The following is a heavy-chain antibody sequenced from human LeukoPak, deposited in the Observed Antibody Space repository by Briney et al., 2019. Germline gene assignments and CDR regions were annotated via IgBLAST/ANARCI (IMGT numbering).Heavy chain of an antibody. D-gene: IGHD3-10*02. V-gene: IGHV3-48*03. CDR1: GFSFSSYE. CDR3: AELGITMIGGV. J-gene: IGHJ6*04. Sequence: GGSLRLSCAASGFSFSSYEMNWVRQAPGKGLEWISYISASGAVTRYADSMEGRFTISRDNAKNSLYLEVNSLRAEDTAVYYCAELGITMIGGVWGKGTTVTISS. CDR2: ISASGAVT.